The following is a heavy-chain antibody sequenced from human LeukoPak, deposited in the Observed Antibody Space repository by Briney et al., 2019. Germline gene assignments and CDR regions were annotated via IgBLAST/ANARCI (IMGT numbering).Heavy chain of an antibody. CDR3: ARAPHCHSGTCHPPGEAFDI. CDR1: GGSISSYY. Sequence: SETLSLTCTVSGGSISSYYWSWIRQPAGKGLEWIGRIYTSGSTNYNPSLKSRVTMSVDTSKNQFSLEVVSVTAADTAVYYCARAPHCHSGTCHPPGEAFDIWGQGTMVTVSS. J-gene: IGHJ3*02. V-gene: IGHV4-4*07. CDR2: IYTSGST. D-gene: IGHD2/OR15-2a*01.